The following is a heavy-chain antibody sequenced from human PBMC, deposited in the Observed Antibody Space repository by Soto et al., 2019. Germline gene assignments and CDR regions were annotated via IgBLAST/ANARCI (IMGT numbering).Heavy chain of an antibody. D-gene: IGHD2-21*02. CDR2: IRSKTDGGTA. CDR1: GFTFSNAW. CDR3: TTRRERVDLEGKFSFDY. Sequence: EVQLVESGGGLVKPGGSLRLSCAASGFTFSNAWMSWVRQAPGKGLEWVGRIRSKTDGGTADSSAPVRGRFTISRDDSKNTLFLQMNSLKNEDTAVYYCTTRRERVDLEGKFSFDYWGQGTLVTVSS. J-gene: IGHJ4*02. V-gene: IGHV3-15*01.